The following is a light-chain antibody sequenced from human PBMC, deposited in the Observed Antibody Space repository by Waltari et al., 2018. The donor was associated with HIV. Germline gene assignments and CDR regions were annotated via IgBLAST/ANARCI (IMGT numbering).Light chain of an antibody. Sequence: DVQMTQSPSTLSASIGDRVTISCRASQTITTSLAWYQHKPGKAPKLLVYGASTLPSGVPSKFSGSGSGTEFTLTISSLQPDDFSTYYCLHYKYYPFTFDPGTKVDIK. V-gene: IGKV1-5*03. CDR3: LHYKYYPFT. CDR1: QTITTS. J-gene: IGKJ3*01. CDR2: GAS.